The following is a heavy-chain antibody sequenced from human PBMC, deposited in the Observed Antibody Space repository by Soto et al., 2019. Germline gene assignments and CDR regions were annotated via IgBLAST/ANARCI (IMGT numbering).Heavy chain of an antibody. Sequence: QVQLVQSGAEVKKPGSSVKVSCKASGGTFSSYTISWVRQAPGQGLEWMGRIIPILGIANYAQKFQGRVTITADKSTSTAYMELSSLRSEDTAVYYCARERGYSYGPGNRDYWGQGTLVTVSS. CDR3: ARERGYSYGPGNRDY. CDR2: IIPILGIA. J-gene: IGHJ4*02. CDR1: GGTFSSYT. D-gene: IGHD5-18*01. V-gene: IGHV1-69*08.